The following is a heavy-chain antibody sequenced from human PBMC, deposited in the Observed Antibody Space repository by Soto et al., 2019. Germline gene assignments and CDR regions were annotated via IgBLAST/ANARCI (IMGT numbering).Heavy chain of an antibody. J-gene: IGHJ4*02. CDR1: GGSISSGGYS. V-gene: IGHV4-30-2*03. CDR2: IYYSGST. D-gene: IGHD2-15*01. Sequence: SETLSLTCAVSGGSISSGGYSWSWIRQSPGMGLEWIGNIYYSGSTYYNPSLKSRVTTSVDTSKNQFSLKLSSVTAADTAVYYCARHYAVVLYHFDYWGLGTLVTVSS. CDR3: ARHYAVVLYHFDY.